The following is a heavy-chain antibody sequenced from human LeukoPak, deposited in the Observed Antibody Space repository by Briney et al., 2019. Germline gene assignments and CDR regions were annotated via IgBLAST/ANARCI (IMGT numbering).Heavy chain of an antibody. CDR3: ARTYYDFWSGYYRPLRLDY. CDR2: INHSGST. CDR1: GASISTSTYY. J-gene: IGHJ4*02. D-gene: IGHD3-3*01. Sequence: SETLSLTCTVSGASISTSTYYWGWIRQPPGKGLEWIGEINHSGSTNYNPSLKSRVTISVDTSKNQFSLKLSSVTAADTAVYYCARTYYDFWSGYYRPLRLDYWGQGTLVTVSS. V-gene: IGHV4-39*07.